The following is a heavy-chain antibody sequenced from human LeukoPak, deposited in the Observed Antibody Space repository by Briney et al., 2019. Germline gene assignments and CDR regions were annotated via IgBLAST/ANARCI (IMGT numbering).Heavy chain of an antibody. J-gene: IGHJ3*02. D-gene: IGHD3-22*01. Sequence: SQTLSLTCTVSGGSISSGSYYWSWIRQPAGKGLEWIGRIYTSGSTNYNPSLKSRVTISVDTSKNQFSLKLSSVTAADTAVYYCARVEGYYDSSGRDAFDIWGQGTMVTVSS. CDR3: ARVEGYYDSSGRDAFDI. CDR1: GGSISSGSYY. V-gene: IGHV4-61*02. CDR2: IYTSGST.